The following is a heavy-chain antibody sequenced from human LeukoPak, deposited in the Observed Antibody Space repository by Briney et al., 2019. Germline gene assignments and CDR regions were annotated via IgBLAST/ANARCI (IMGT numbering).Heavy chain of an antibody. J-gene: IGHJ4*02. CDR3: ARPSRGIRTPIDY. CDR1: GGSISSGGYS. D-gene: IGHD3-16*01. Sequence: PSQTLSLTCAVSGGSISSGGYSWSWIRQPPGKGLEWIGYIYHSGSTYYNPSLKSRVTISVDRSKNQFSLKLSSVTAADTAVYYCARPSRGIRTPIDYWGQGTLVTASS. CDR2: IYHSGST. V-gene: IGHV4-30-2*01.